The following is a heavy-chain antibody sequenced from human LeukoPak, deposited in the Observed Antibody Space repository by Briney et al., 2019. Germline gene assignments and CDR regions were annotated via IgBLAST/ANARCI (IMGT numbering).Heavy chain of an antibody. V-gene: IGHV1-18*01. CDR3: ARNGRNYYDSSGYYYCWFDP. Sequence: ASVKVSCKASGYTFTSYGISWVRQAPGQGLEWMGWINAYNGNTNYAQKLQGRVTMTTDTSTSTAYMELRSLRSDDTAVYYCARNGRNYYDSSGYYYCWFDPWGQGTLVTVSS. D-gene: IGHD3-22*01. CDR2: INAYNGNT. J-gene: IGHJ5*02. CDR1: GYTFTSYG.